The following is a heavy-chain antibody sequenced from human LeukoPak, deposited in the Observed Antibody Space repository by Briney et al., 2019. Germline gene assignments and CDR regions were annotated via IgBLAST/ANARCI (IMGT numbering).Heavy chain of an antibody. CDR2: MYYSGNS. CDR1: GASIRSHY. V-gene: IGHV4-59*11. J-gene: IGHJ5*02. Sequence: SETLSLTCTVSGASIRSHYWSWIRQPPGKGLEWIGYMYYSGNSNYNPALKSRVTISVDTSKNQFSLKMISVTPADTAVYYCARDYYLLRGLHWFDPWGQGTLVTISS. CDR3: ARDYYLLRGLHWFDP. D-gene: IGHD3-10*01.